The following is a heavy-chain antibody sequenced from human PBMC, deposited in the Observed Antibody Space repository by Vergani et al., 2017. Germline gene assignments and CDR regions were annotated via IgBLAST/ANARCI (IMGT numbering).Heavy chain of an antibody. CDR1: SFNFGDYG. CDR2: TWYEGNNN. D-gene: IGHD5-24*01. CDR3: ARETRDTPSSLDY. V-gene: IGHV3-33*01. J-gene: IGHJ4*02. Sequence: QVQLVESGGGVVQPGMSLRLSCTPSSFNFGDYGMHWVRQAPGRGLVGVSMTWYEGNNNYYADSVKGRFTISKDISKNTLDLQMNSLRGDDTAVYYCARETRDTPSSLDYWGQGTLVTVSS.